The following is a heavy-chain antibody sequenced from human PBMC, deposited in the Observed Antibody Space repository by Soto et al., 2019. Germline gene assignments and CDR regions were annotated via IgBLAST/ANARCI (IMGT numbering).Heavy chain of an antibody. CDR3: AKWGGYYPYYHEMDA. CDR2: ISGGGTST. Sequence: EVQLLESGGALVQPGGSLRLSCAASGFSFGGYAMSWVRQAPGKGLGWVSGISGGGTSTYYADSVKGRFTISRDSSMVYLQMNSLRAEDTAVYYCAKWGGYYPYYHEMDAWGQGTTVTVSS. V-gene: IGHV3-23*01. D-gene: IGHD1-26*01. CDR1: GFSFGGYA. J-gene: IGHJ6*02.